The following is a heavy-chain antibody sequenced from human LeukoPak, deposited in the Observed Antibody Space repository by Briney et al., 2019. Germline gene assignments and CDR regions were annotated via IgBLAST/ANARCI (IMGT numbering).Heavy chain of an antibody. Sequence: PSETLSLTCTVSGGSISGYYWSWIRQPPGKGLQFIGYIHYTGSTNYNPSLESRVTLSVDTSKTQFSLKLRSVTAAETAVYYCARLSKDTVVLPAAMAHYFDYWGQGTLVTVSS. CDR1: GGSISGYY. D-gene: IGHD2-2*01. V-gene: IGHV4-59*08. CDR2: IHYTGST. CDR3: ARLSKDTVVLPAAMAHYFDY. J-gene: IGHJ4*02.